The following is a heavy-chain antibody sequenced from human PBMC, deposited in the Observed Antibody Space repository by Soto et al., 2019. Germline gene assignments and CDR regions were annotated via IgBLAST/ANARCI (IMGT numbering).Heavy chain of an antibody. Sequence: KPSETLSLTCTISGGSISSYYWSWIRQTPGKGLEWIGYVYFSGSTNYNPSLKSRVLISIDTSRNQFSLKLNSVTAADKAVYYCPRDLDIGHRGYGQCNVWGQGKTVTVSS. J-gene: IGHJ6*02. D-gene: IGHD5-12*01. CDR2: VYFSGST. CDR3: PRDLDIGHRGYGQCNV. V-gene: IGHV4-59*01. CDR1: GGSISSYY.